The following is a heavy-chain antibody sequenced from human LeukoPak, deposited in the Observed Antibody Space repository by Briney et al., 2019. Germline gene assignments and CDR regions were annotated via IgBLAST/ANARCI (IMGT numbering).Heavy chain of an antibody. J-gene: IGHJ6*02. CDR3: ASFIAAAGEPHYYYGMDV. CDR2: IGSSSSYI. CDR1: GFTFSSYS. D-gene: IGHD6-13*01. V-gene: IGHV3-21*01. Sequence: GGSLRLSCAASGFTFSSYSMNWVHQAPGKGLEWVSSIGSSSSYIYYADSVKGRFTISRDNAKNSLYLQMNSLRAEDTAVYYCASFIAAAGEPHYYYGMDVWGQGTTVTVSS.